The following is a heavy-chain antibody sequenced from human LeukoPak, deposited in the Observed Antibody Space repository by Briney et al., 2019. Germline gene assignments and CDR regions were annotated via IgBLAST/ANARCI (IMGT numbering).Heavy chain of an antibody. Sequence: PGGSLRLSCAASGFTFSSYAMSRVRQAPGKGLEWVSAISGSGGSTYYADSVKGRFTISRDNSKNTLYLQMNSLRAEDTAVYYXXXXXXXXXXXXXXXXELHPHDDAFDIWGQGTMVTVSS. V-gene: IGHV3-23*01. CDR3: XXXXXXXXXXXXXXXELHPHDDAFDI. CDR1: GFTFSSYA. CDR2: ISGSGGST. D-gene: IGHD1-7*01. J-gene: IGHJ3*02.